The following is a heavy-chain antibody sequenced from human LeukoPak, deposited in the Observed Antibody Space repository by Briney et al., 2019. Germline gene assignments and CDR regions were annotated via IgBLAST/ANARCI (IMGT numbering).Heavy chain of an antibody. CDR3: ASGSSGWFYYYYGMDV. D-gene: IGHD6-19*01. CDR1: GFTFSNYA. Sequence: GGSLRLSCAASGFTFSNYAMSWVRQAPGKGLEWVSTLSGTGGSTYYADSVKGRFTISRDNSKNTLYLQMNSLRAEDTAVYYCASGSSGWFYYYYGMDVWGQGTTVTVSS. V-gene: IGHV3-23*01. CDR2: LSGTGGST. J-gene: IGHJ6*02.